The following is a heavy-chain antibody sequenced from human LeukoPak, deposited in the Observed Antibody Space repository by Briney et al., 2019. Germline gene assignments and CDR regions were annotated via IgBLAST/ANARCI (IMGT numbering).Heavy chain of an antibody. D-gene: IGHD6-13*01. Sequence: ASVKVSCKASGYTFTSYGISWVRQAPGQGLEWMGWISAYNGNTNYAQKLQGRVTMTTDTSTSTAYMELRSLRSDDTAVYYCASRPGGSSSWYFDYWGQGTLVTVSS. J-gene: IGHJ4*02. V-gene: IGHV1-18*01. CDR3: ASRPGGSSSWYFDY. CDR1: GYTFTSYG. CDR2: ISAYNGNT.